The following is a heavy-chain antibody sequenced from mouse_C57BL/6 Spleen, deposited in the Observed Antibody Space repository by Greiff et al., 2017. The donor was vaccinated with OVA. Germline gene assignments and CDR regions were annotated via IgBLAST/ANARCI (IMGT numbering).Heavy chain of an antibody. CDR1: GYSITSGYY. D-gene: IGHD2-4*01. CDR2: ISYDGSN. V-gene: IGHV3-6*01. Sequence: DVKLQESGPGLVKPSQSLSLTCSVTGYSITSGYYWNWIRQFPGNKLEWMGYISYDGSNNYNPSLKNRISITRDTSKNQFFLKLNSVTTEDTATYYCANYDYVFDYWGQGTTLTVSS. J-gene: IGHJ2*01. CDR3: ANYDYVFDY.